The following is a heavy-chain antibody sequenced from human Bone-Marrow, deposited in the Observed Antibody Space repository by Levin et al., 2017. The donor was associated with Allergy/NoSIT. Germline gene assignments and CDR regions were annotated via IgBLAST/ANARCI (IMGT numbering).Heavy chain of an antibody. J-gene: IGHJ4*02. CDR3: ARDGGPYCSGGTCFSGYNI. CDR1: GFTFSSYT. V-gene: IGHV3-30*04. D-gene: IGHD2-15*01. Sequence: GGSLRLSCTVSGFTFSSYTLNWVRQAPGKGLEWVALISYDGTKTFFRDSVKGRFTISRDNSNNTLFLQMNNLRPEDTAVYFCARDGGPYCSGGTCFSGYNIWGQGTLVTVSS. CDR2: ISYDGTKT.